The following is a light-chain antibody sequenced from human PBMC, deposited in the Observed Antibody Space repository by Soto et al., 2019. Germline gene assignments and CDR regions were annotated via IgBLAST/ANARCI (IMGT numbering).Light chain of an antibody. CDR3: SSYAGSNNLV. J-gene: IGLJ2*01. CDR2: EVT. Sequence: QSALTQPPSASGSPGQSVTISCTGTSNDVGGFTYVSWYQHHPGRAPKLLIYEVTKRPSGVPDRFSGSKSGNTASLTVSGLQAEDEAHYYCSSYAGSNNLVFGGGTQLTVL. CDR1: SNDVGGFTY. V-gene: IGLV2-8*01.